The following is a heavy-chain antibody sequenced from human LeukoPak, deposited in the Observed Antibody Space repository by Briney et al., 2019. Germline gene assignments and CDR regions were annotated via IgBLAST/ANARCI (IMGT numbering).Heavy chain of an antibody. CDR3: ARVVLWFGELRDFDY. CDR1: GYTFTSNY. J-gene: IGHJ4*02. Sequence: ASVKVSCRAFGYTFTSNYMHWVRQAPGQGLEWMGGIIPIFGTANYAQKFQGRVTITADKSTSTAYMELSSLRSEDTAVYYCARVVLWFGELRDFDYWGQGTLVTVSS. V-gene: IGHV1-69*06. CDR2: IIPIFGTA. D-gene: IGHD3-10*01.